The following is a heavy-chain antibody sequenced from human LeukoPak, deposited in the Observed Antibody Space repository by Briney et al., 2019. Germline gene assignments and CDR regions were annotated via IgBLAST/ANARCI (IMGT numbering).Heavy chain of an antibody. CDR3: ARGRYYGSGSYYKNDAFDI. Sequence: ASVKVSCKASGYTFPTYGITWVRQAPGQGLEWMGWVSTYNGHTNYAQKLQGRVTMTTDTSTSTAYMELRSLRSDDTAVYYCARGRYYGSGSYYKNDAFDIWGQGTMVTVSS. V-gene: IGHV1-18*01. CDR2: VSTYNGHT. J-gene: IGHJ3*02. D-gene: IGHD3-10*01. CDR1: GYTFPTYG.